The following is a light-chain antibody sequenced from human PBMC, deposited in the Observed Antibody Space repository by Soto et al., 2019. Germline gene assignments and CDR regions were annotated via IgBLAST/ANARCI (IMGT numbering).Light chain of an antibody. CDR3: QQANSFPS. CDR2: AAS. J-gene: IGKJ5*01. Sequence: DIQLTQSPSSVSASVGDRVTITCRASQGISSCLAWYQQKPGKAPKLLIYAASSLQSGVPSRFSGSGSGTDFTLTISSLQPEDFATYYCQQANSFPSFGQGTRLEIK. CDR1: QGISSC. V-gene: IGKV1D-12*01.